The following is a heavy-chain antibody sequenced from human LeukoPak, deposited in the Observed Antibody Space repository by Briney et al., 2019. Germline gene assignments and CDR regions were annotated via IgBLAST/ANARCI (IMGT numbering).Heavy chain of an antibody. Sequence: ASVTVSCKASGYTFTRYGISWVRQAPGQGLEWMGWISAYNGKKKYAQKLQGRVNMTTDTSTSTAYMELRSLRSDDTAVYYCARVLGAGPNVVVAAAIDYWGQGTLVTVSS. CDR1: GYTFTRYG. CDR3: ARVLGAGPNVVVAAAIDY. V-gene: IGHV1-18*04. CDR2: ISAYNGKK. J-gene: IGHJ4*02. D-gene: IGHD2-2*01.